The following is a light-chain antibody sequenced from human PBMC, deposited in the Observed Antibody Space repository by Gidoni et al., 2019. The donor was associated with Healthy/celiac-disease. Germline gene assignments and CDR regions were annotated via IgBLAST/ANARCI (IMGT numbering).Light chain of an antibody. V-gene: IGLV3-19*01. Sequence: SSELTQDPAVSVALGQTVRSTCQGDSLRSYYASWYQQKPGPAPVLVIYGKNNRPSGIPDRFSGSSSGNTASLTITGAQAEDEADYYCNSRDSSGNHLGVFGGGTKLTVL. J-gene: IGLJ3*02. CDR1: SLRSYY. CDR3: NSRDSSGNHLGV. CDR2: GKN.